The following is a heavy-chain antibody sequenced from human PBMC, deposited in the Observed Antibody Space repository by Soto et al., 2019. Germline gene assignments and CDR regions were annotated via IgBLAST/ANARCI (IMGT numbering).Heavy chain of an antibody. D-gene: IGHD2-15*01. CDR1: GFTFNTYG. Sequence: QVQLVESGGGGVQPGGSLRLSCTTSGFTFNTYGMHWVRQAPGKGLAWVAIIWYDGSTKYYAYSVKGRFTSTRDNSKNTLYLQMPSLRAEDTALYHCAQDACAGSYCYSWRFSYGVDVWGQAEKVTVSS. CDR2: IWYDGSTK. J-gene: IGHJ6*02. V-gene: IGHV3-33*08. CDR3: AQDACAGSYCYSWRFSYGVDV.